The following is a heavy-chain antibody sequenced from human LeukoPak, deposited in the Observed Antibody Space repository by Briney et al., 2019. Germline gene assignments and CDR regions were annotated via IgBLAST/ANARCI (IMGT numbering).Heavy chain of an antibody. V-gene: IGHV3-21*01. CDR1: GFTFSSYS. D-gene: IGHD3-9*01. CDR2: ISSSSSYI. J-gene: IGHJ4*02. Sequence: PGGSLRLSCAASGFTFSSYSMNWVRQAPGKGLEWVSSISSSSSYIYYADSVKGRFTISRDNAKNSLYLQMNSLRAEDTAVHYCAREAYDILTGYSYYFDYWGQGTLVTVSS. CDR3: AREAYDILTGYSYYFDY.